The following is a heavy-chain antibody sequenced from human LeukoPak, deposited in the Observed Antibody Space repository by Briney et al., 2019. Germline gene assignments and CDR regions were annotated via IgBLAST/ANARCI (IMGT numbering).Heavy chain of an antibody. Sequence: PGGSLRLSCAASGFIFRTFGMHWVRQAPGKGLEWVAFIRYDGSKKDYADSVKGRFSISRDTSRNTLYLQMNSLRAEDTAVYYCTRDSTTFRFGYWGQGTLVTVSS. CDR2: IRYDGSKK. CDR3: TRDSTTFRFGY. D-gene: IGHD3-16*01. J-gene: IGHJ4*02. CDR1: GFIFRTFG. V-gene: IGHV3-30*02.